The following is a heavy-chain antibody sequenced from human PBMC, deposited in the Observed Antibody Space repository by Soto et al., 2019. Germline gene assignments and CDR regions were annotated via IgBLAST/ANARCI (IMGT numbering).Heavy chain of an antibody. D-gene: IGHD6-13*01. J-gene: IGHJ4*02. CDR1: GGTFNSYA. V-gene: IGHV1-69*13. CDR2: IIPYYNTL. CDR3: ASGASRWYPYFFDS. Sequence: GASVKVSCKASGGTFNSYAIAWVRQAPGQGLEWMGGIIPYYNTLNYAQKFQDRVTITADDSTNTVYMELSSLRSDDTAVYFCASGASRWYPYFFDSWAQGTLVTVSS.